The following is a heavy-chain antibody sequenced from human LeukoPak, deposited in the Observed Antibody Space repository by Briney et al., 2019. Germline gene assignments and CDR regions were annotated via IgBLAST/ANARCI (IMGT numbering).Heavy chain of an antibody. V-gene: IGHV4-59*01. Sequence: SETLSLTCTVSGGSISSYYWSWIRQPPGKGLEWIGYIYYSGNTNYNPSLKSRVTISVDTSKNQFSLKLSSVTAADTAVYYCARARYVDIVALNWFDPWGQGTLVTVSS. CDR1: GGSISSYY. D-gene: IGHD5-12*01. CDR3: ARARYVDIVALNWFDP. CDR2: IYYSGNT. J-gene: IGHJ5*02.